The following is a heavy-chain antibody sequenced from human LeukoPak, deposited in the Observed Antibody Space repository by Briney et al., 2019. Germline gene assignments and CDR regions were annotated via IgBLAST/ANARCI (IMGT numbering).Heavy chain of an antibody. V-gene: IGHV3-53*01. CDR3: ARSPGAYCGGDCYPYYFDY. D-gene: IGHD2-21*02. Sequence: GGSLRLSCAASGFTVSSNYMSWVRQAPGKGLEWVSVIYSGGSTYYADSVKGRFTISSDNSKNTLYLQMNSLRAEDTAVYYCARSPGAYCGGDCYPYYFDYWGQGTLVTVSS. CDR2: IYSGGST. J-gene: IGHJ4*02. CDR1: GFTVSSNY.